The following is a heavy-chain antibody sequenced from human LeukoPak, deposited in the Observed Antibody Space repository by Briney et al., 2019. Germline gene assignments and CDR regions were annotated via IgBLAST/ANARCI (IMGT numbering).Heavy chain of an antibody. D-gene: IGHD5-18*01. CDR1: GFTFSSYS. Sequence: PGGSLRLSCAASGFTFSSYSMNWVRQAPGKGLEWVSSISSSSSYIYYADSVKGRFTISRDNAKNSLYLQMNSLRAEDTAVYYCARELKLWFTTVAFYIRGQRTMVTVS. V-gene: IGHV3-21*01. CDR2: ISSSSSYI. J-gene: IGHJ3*02. CDR3: ARELKLWFTTVAFYI.